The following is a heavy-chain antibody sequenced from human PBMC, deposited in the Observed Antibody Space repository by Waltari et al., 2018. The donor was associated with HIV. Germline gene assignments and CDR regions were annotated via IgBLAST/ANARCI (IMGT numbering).Heavy chain of an antibody. V-gene: IGHV1-2*06. J-gene: IGHJ6*02. D-gene: IGHD4-17*01. Sequence: QVQLVQSGAEVRKPGASVKVSCKASGSTFTGYYLHWVRQAPGQGLEWMGRINPNSGGTNYAQKFQARVTMTRDTSIGASYMKLSSLRPNDTAVYYCARVTTVTGDSYFYYGMDVWGQGTTVTVSS. CDR3: ARVTTVTGDSYFYYGMDV. CDR1: GSTFTGYY. CDR2: INPNSGGT.